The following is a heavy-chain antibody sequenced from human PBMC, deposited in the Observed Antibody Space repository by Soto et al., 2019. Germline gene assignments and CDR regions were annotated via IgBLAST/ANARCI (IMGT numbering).Heavy chain of an antibody. CDR3: ARVGGLAARTFDY. CDR2: IYYSGST. D-gene: IGHD6-6*01. CDR1: GGSISDFY. J-gene: IGHJ4*02. V-gene: IGHV4-59*01. Sequence: QVLLQESGPGLVKPSETLSLTCTVSGGSISDFYWSWIRQPPGKGLEWIGYIYYSGSTNYNPSLKSRVTISVDTSKNQFSLNLRSMSPADTAVYYCARVGGLAARTFDYWGPGTLVPVSS.